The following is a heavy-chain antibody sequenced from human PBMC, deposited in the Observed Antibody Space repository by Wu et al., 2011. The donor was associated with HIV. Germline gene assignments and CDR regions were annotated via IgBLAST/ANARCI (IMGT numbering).Heavy chain of an antibody. J-gene: IGHJ6*02. CDR2: LIPLLRRV. Sequence: QVQLVQSGAEVKKPGSSVKVSCKASGGSFSNYAFSWVRQAPGRGLEWMGGLIPLLRRVNHAQKLRDRITISADEARTTVYMELTSLTSDDAAVYYCVKEWGLGVAAAGDKTKLYYYFGMDVWGQGTTVIVSS. D-gene: IGHD6-13*01. CDR1: GGSFSNYA. CDR3: VKEWGLGVAAAGDKTKLYYYFGMDV. V-gene: IGHV1-69*01.